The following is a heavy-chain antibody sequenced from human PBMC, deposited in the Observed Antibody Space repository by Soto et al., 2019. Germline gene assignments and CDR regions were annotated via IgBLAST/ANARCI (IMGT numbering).Heavy chain of an antibody. V-gene: IGHV4-39*01. Sequence: PSETLSLTCTVSGGSISSSSYYWGWIRQPPGKGLEWIGSIYYSGSTYYNPSLKSRVTISVDTSKNQFSLKLSSVTAADTAVNYCARLPITYGGNLEYYFDYWGQGTLVTVSS. D-gene: IGHD4-17*01. CDR2: IYYSGST. J-gene: IGHJ4*02. CDR3: ARLPITYGGNLEYYFDY. CDR1: GGSISSSSYY.